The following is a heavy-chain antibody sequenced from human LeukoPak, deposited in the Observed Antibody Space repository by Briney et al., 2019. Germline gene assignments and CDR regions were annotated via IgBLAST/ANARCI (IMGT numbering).Heavy chain of an antibody. CDR3: AKDALWFGELNWFDP. CDR1: GFTFSSYG. Sequence: GGSPRLSCAASGFTFSSYGMHWVRQAPGKGLEWVAVISYDGSNKYYADSVKGRFTISRDNSKNTLYLQMNSLRAEDTAVYYCAKDALWFGELNWFDPWGQGTLVTVSS. V-gene: IGHV3-30*18. D-gene: IGHD3-10*01. J-gene: IGHJ5*02. CDR2: ISYDGSNK.